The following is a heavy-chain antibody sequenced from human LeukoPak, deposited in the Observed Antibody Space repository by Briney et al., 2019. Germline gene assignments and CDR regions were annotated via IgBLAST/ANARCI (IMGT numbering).Heavy chain of an antibody. J-gene: IGHJ4*02. D-gene: IGHD3-22*01. CDR3: ARDSPSGYYDSSGYYYPL. CDR2: ISSSSSTI. V-gene: IGHV3-48*01. Sequence: GGSLRLSCAASGFTFSSYSMNWVRQAPGKGLEWVSYISSSSSTIYYADSVKGRFTISRDNAKNSLYLQMNSLRAEDTAVYYCARDSPSGYYDSSGYYYPLWGQGTLVTVSS. CDR1: GFTFSSYS.